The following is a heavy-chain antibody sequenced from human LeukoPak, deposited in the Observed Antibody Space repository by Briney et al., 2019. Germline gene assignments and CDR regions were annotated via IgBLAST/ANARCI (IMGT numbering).Heavy chain of an antibody. CDR2: IIPIFGTA. Sequence: SVKVSCKASGGTFSSYAISWVRQAPGQGLEWMGGIIPIFGTANYAQKFQGRVTMTEDTSTDTAYMELSSLRSEDTAVYYCATVRIVGALGLDYWGQGTLVTVSS. D-gene: IGHD1-26*01. J-gene: IGHJ4*02. V-gene: IGHV1-69*06. CDR3: ATVRIVGALGLDY. CDR1: GGTFSSYA.